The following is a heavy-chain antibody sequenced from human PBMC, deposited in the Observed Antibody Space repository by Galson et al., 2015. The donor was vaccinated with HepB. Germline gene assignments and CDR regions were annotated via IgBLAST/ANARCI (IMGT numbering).Heavy chain of an antibody. CDR2: IWYDGSNK. D-gene: IGHD2-8*01. Sequence: SLRLSCAASGFTFSSYGMHWVRQAPGKELEWVAVIWYDGSNKYYADSVKGRFTISRDNSKNTLNLQMNSLRAEDTAVYYCARRPREVVAPDAAPNGDCWGQGTLVTVSS. CDR1: GFTFSSYG. V-gene: IGHV3-33*08. CDR3: ARRPREVVAPDAAPNGDC. J-gene: IGHJ4*02.